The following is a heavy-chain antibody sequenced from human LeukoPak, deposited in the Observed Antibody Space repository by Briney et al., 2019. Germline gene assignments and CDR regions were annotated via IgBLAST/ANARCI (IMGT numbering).Heavy chain of an antibody. Sequence: SETLSLTCTVSGGSISSSSYYWGWIRQPPGKGLEWIGSIYYSGSTYYNPSLKSRVTISVDTSKNQFSLKLSSVTAADTAVYYCARGVRLGMPRARGWFDPWGQGTLVTVSS. CDR3: ARGVRLGMPRARGWFDP. J-gene: IGHJ5*02. CDR2: IYYSGST. D-gene: IGHD3-10*01. V-gene: IGHV4-39*07. CDR1: GGSISSSSYY.